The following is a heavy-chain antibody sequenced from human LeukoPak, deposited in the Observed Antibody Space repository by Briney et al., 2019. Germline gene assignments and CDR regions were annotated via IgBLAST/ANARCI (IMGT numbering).Heavy chain of an antibody. J-gene: IGHJ4*02. CDR3: ARVTTSGSYKFDN. V-gene: IGHV3-53*01. CDR2: IYTSGST. Sequence: GGSLRLSCAASGFTVSSNYISWVRQAPGKGLEWVSLIYTSGSTYYADSVKGRFTISRDNSKNTLYLQMNSLRAEDTAVYYCARVTTSGSYKFDNWGQGTLVTVSS. D-gene: IGHD3-10*01. CDR1: GFTVSSNY.